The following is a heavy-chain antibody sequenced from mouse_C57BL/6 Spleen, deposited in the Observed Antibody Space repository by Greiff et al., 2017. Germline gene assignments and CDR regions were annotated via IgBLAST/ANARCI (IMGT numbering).Heavy chain of an antibody. CDR2: IYPRSGNT. CDR3: ARGSYGSSYDYAMDY. Sequence: QVQLQQPGAELARPGASVKLSCKASGYTFTSYGIRWVKQRTGQGLEWIGEIYPRSGNTYYNEKFKGKATLTADKSSSTAYMELRRLTSEDSAVYFCARGSYGSSYDYAMDYWGQGTSVTVSS. D-gene: IGHD1-1*01. CDR1: GYTFTSYG. V-gene: IGHV1-81*01. J-gene: IGHJ4*01.